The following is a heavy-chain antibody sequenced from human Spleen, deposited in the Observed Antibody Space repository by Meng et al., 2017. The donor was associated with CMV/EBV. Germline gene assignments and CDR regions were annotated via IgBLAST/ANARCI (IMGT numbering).Heavy chain of an antibody. J-gene: IGHJ4*02. CDR1: GFSISTSGGG. V-gene: IGHV2-5*02. CDR3: AHRRVAVAKTYFDY. CDR2: IYWDDDK. D-gene: IGHD6-19*01. Sequence: FSGFSISTSGGGVGWIRQPPGKALEWLALIYWDDDKRYSPSLKSRLTITKDTSKNQVVLTMTNMDPVDTATYYCAHRRVAVAKTYFDYWGQGTLVTVSS.